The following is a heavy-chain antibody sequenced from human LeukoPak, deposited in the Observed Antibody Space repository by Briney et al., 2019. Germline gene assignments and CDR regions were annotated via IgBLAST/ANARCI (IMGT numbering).Heavy chain of an antibody. D-gene: IGHD1-1*01. CDR2: IYYSGST. CDR3: ARHLSGTTMSHYFDF. V-gene: IGHV4-59*08. Sequence: SETLSLTCTVSGGSISSYYWSWIRQPPGKGLEWIGYIYYSGSTNYNPSLKSRVSISVDTSKNQVSLKLYSVTASDAAIYYCARHLSGTTMSHYFDFWGQGTLVTVSS. J-gene: IGHJ4*02. CDR1: GGSISSYY.